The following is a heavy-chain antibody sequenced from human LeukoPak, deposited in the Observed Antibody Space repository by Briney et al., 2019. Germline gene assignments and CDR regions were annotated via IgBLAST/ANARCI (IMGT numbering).Heavy chain of an antibody. CDR2: ITGSGGRT. V-gene: IGHV3-23*01. CDR1: GFTFSSYA. D-gene: IGHD1-26*01. J-gene: IGHJ4*02. CDR3: AKEYTGTFSPFPSYFDN. Sequence: TGGSLRLSCAASGFTFSSYAMNWVRQAPGKGLEWVSAITGSGGRTYYADSVKGRFTISRGNSKNTLYLQMNSLRAEDTAIYCCAKEYTGTFSPFPSYFDNWGQGTLVTVSS.